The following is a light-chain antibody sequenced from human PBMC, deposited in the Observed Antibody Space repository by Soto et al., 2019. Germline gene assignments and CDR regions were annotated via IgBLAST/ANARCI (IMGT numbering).Light chain of an antibody. CDR2: EVS. CDR1: TSDVGAYNY. J-gene: IGLJ1*01. Sequence: QSVLTQPASVSGSPGQSITISCTGSTSDVGAYNYVSWYKHHPGQAPQLMIYEVSNRPSGVSNRFSGSKSGNTASLTISGLQADDEGDDYCSSKTSSSSPFVFGTGTKVTVL. V-gene: IGLV2-14*01. CDR3: SSKTSSSSPFV.